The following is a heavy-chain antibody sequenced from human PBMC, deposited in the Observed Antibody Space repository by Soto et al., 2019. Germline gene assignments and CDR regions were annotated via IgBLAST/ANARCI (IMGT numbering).Heavy chain of an antibody. CDR3: AKTYSSGWYVPAALDY. V-gene: IGHV1-18*01. Sequence: ASVKVSCKASGYTFTSYGISWVRQAPGQGLEWMGWISAYNGNTNYAQKLQGRVTMTTDTSTSTAYMELRSLRSDDTAVYYCAKTYSSGWYVPAALDYWGQGTLVTVSS. D-gene: IGHD6-19*01. CDR1: GYTFTSYG. J-gene: IGHJ4*02. CDR2: ISAYNGNT.